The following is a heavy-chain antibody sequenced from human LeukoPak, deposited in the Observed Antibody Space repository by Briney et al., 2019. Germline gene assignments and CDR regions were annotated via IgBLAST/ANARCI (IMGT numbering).Heavy chain of an antibody. CDR3: ARDSSLLGDYSLY. V-gene: IGHV3-21*01. CDR1: GFTFSSYS. J-gene: IGHJ4*02. CDR2: ISSSSSYI. D-gene: IGHD4-11*01. Sequence: GGSLRLSCAASGFTFSSYSMNWVRRAPGKGLEWVSSISSSSSYIYYADSVKGRFTISRDNAKNSLYLQMNSLRAEDTAVYYCARDSSLLGDYSLYWGQGTLVTVSS.